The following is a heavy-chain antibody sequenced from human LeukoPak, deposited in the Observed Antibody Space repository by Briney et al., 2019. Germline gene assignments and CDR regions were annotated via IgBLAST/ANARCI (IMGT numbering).Heavy chain of an antibody. V-gene: IGHV4-59*08. Sequence: PSETLSLTCTVSGVSISTFYWSWIRQPPGEGLEWIGYISDSGSTNYNPSLQSRITISVDTSKNQFFLKLSSVTAADTAVYYCARHLRYCSGGTCYSSDAFDIWGRGTMVTVSS. J-gene: IGHJ3*02. CDR2: ISDSGST. D-gene: IGHD2-15*01. CDR3: ARHLRYCSGGTCYSSDAFDI. CDR1: GVSISTFY.